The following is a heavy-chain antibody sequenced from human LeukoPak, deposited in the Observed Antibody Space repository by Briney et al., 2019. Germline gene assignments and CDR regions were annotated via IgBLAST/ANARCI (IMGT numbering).Heavy chain of an antibody. CDR2: IYTSGST. Sequence: PSETLSLTCTVSGGSISSGSYYWSWIRQPVGKGLEWIGRIYTSGSTNYNPSLKSRVTISVDTSKDQFSLKLSSVTAADTAVYYCARSCIVGAQGAFDIWGQGTMVTVSS. CDR1: GGSISSGSYY. D-gene: IGHD1-26*01. J-gene: IGHJ3*02. V-gene: IGHV4-61*02. CDR3: ARSCIVGAQGAFDI.